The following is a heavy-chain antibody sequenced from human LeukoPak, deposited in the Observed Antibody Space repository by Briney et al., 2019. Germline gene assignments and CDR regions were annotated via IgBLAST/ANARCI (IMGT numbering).Heavy chain of an antibody. CDR2: MGTAGDT. D-gene: IGHD1-26*01. CDR3: AALGGSIY. J-gene: IGHJ4*02. CDR1: GFTFSSYD. Sequence: GGSLRLSCAASGFTFSSYDVHWVRQATGRGLEWVSAMGTAGDTYYAGSVKGRFTISREDAKNSFYLQMNSLRAGDTAVYYCAALGGSIYWGQGTVVTISS. V-gene: IGHV3-13*01.